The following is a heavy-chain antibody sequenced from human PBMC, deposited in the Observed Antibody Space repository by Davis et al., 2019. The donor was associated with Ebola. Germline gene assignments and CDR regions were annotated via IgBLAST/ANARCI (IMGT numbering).Heavy chain of an antibody. Sequence: AASVKLSCKASGYTFTSYFMHWVRQAPGQGLEWMGIINPSGGSTSYAQKIQGRVTMTRHTSTSTVYMEMSSLTSEDTAVYYCARALKDIVVLPDAIFAFDIWGQGTMVTVSS. CDR2: INPSGGST. CDR3: ARALKDIVVLPDAIFAFDI. CDR1: GYTFTSYF. J-gene: IGHJ3*02. D-gene: IGHD2-2*01. V-gene: IGHV1-46*01.